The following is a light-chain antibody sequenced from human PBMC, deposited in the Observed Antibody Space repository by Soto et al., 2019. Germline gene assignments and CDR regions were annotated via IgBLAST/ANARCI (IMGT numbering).Light chain of an antibody. CDR2: EGS. V-gene: IGLV2-23*01. CDR3: CSYAGSITYV. J-gene: IGLJ1*01. Sequence: QSVLTQPASVSGSPGQSITISCTGNSSGVGSYNLVSWYQQHPGKAPKLMIYEGSKRPPGVSNRFSGSKSCNTASLTISGLQAEDESDYYCCSYAGSITYVFGTGTKVTVL. CDR1: SSGVGSYNL.